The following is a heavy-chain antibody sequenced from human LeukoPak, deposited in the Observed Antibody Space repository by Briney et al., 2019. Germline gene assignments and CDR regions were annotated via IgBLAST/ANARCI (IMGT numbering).Heavy chain of an antibody. Sequence: QPGGTLRLSCAASGFTFSGYWMHWVRQGPGKGLVWVSRINSDGSVINYADSVKGRFTISRDNAKNTLYLQMNSLRAEDTAVYYCARVSMTAPRMGVDHRGQGTLVTVSS. CDR1: GFTFSGYW. CDR2: INSDGSVI. V-gene: IGHV3-74*01. D-gene: IGHD2-8*01. CDR3: ARVSMTAPRMGVDH. J-gene: IGHJ4*02.